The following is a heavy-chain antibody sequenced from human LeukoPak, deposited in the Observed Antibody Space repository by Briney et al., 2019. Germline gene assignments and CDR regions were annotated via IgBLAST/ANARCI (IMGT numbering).Heavy chain of an antibody. CDR3: ARDLEGRRSQWIQLWYHDAFDI. CDR2: ISGSGGST. D-gene: IGHD5-18*01. CDR1: GFTFSSYA. V-gene: IGHV3-23*01. J-gene: IGHJ3*02. Sequence: GGSLRLSCAASGFTFSSYAMSWVRQAPGKGLEWVSAISGSGGSTYYADSVKGRFTISRDNSKNTLYLQMNSLRAEDTAVYYCARDLEGRRSQWIQLWYHDAFDIWGQGTMVTVSS.